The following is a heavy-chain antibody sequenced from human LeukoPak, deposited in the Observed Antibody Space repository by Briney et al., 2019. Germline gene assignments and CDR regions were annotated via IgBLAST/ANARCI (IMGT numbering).Heavy chain of an antibody. D-gene: IGHD6-19*01. CDR2: IYHSGST. J-gene: IGHJ4*02. Sequence: PSQTLSLTCTVSGGSISSGGYFWNWIRQPPGQGLEWIGYIYHSGSTYYNPSLKSRVTTSVDRSKNQFSLKVNSVTAADTAVFYCARGGRVSGSDLFDSWGQGTLVTVSS. CDR1: GGSISSGGYF. CDR3: ARGGRVSGSDLFDS. V-gene: IGHV4-30-2*01.